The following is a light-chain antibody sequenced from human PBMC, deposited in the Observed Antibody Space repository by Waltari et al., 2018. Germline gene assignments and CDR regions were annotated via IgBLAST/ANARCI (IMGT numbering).Light chain of an antibody. J-gene: IGKJ1*01. Sequence: DVVMTQSPLSLPVTLGQPASISCRSSQSLLHSDGNTYLNWFQQRPGQSPRRLFYRVSNRDSGVPDRFSGSGSGTDFTRKISRVEAEDVGVYYCMQGTHWPWTFGQGTKVEIK. CDR1: QSLLHSDGNTY. CDR2: RVS. CDR3: MQGTHWPWT. V-gene: IGKV2-30*02.